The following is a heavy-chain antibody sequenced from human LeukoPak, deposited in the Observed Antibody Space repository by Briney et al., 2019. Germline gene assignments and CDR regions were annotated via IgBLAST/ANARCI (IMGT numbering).Heavy chain of an antibody. J-gene: IGHJ6*02. D-gene: IGHD4-17*01. CDR1: GFTFSSYA. Sequence: PGGSLRLSCAASGFTFSSYAMHWVRQAPGKGLEWVAVISYDGSNKYYADSVKGRFTISRDNSKNTLYLQMNSLRAEDTAVYYCARGTVTTGNGMDVWGQGTTVTVSS. CDR3: ARGTVTTGNGMDV. CDR2: ISYDGSNK. V-gene: IGHV3-30-3*01.